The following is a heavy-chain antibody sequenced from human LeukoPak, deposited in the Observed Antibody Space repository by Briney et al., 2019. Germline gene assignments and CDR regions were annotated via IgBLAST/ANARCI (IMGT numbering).Heavy chain of an antibody. D-gene: IGHD6-6*01. CDR1: GGSFSGYY. CDR2: INHSGST. Sequence: SETLSLTCAVYGGSFSGYYWSWIRQPPGKGLEWIGEINHSGSTNYNPSLKSRVTISVDTSKNQFSLKLSSVTAADTAVYYCARHGDIYSSYEYWGQGTLVTVSS. J-gene: IGHJ4*02. CDR3: ARHGDIYSSYEY. V-gene: IGHV4-34*01.